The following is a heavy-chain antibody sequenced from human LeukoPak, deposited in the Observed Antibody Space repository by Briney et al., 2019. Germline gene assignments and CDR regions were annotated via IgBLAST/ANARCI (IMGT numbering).Heavy chain of an antibody. CDR1: GGSISSSSYY. D-gene: IGHD2-15*01. J-gene: IGHJ2*01. CDR2: IYYSGST. CDR3: ARRPQTTRIPTRGDWYFDL. V-gene: IGHV4-39*07. Sequence: SSETLSLTCTVSGGSISSSSYYWGWIRQPPGKGLEWIGSIYYSGSTYYNPSLKSRVTISVDTSKNQFSLKLSSVTAADTAVYYCARRPQTTRIPTRGDWYFDLWGRGTLVTVSS.